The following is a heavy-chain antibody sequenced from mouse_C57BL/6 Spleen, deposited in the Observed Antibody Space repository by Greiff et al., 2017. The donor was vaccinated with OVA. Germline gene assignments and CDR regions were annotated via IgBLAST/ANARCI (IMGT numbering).Heavy chain of an antibody. CDR1: GYTFTDYN. D-gene: IGHD2-5*01. CDR2: INPNNGGT. V-gene: IGHV1-18*01. CDR3: ARRLSYYSNYNYAMDY. J-gene: IGHJ4*01. Sequence: VQLQQSGPELVKPGASVKIPCKASGYTFTDYNMDWVKQSHGKSLEWIGDINPNNGGTIYNQKFKGKATLTVDKSSSTAYMELRSLTSEDTAVYYCARRLSYYSNYNYAMDYWGQGTSVTVSS.